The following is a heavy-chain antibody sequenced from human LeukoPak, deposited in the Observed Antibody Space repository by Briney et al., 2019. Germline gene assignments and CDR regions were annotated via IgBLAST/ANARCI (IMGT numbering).Heavy chain of an antibody. Sequence: GESLKISCKGSGYSFTSYWIGWVRQMPGKGLEWMGIIYPGDSDTRYSPSFQGQVTISADKSISTAYLQWSSLKASDTAMYYCARRGAAGYYDSSGYYFSYWGQGTLVTVSS. CDR3: ARRGAAGYYDSSGYYFSY. J-gene: IGHJ4*02. CDR1: GYSFTSYW. V-gene: IGHV5-51*01. CDR2: IYPGDSDT. D-gene: IGHD3-22*01.